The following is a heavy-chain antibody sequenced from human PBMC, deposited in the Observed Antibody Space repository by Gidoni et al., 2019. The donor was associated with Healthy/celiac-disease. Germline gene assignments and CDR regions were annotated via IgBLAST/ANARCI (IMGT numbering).Heavy chain of an antibody. V-gene: IGHV3-23*01. CDR1: GFTFSSYA. CDR2: ISGSGGST. CDR3: AKGVGLRSGYYKEYYFDY. J-gene: IGHJ4*02. Sequence: EVQLLESGGGLVQPGGSLRLSCAASGFTFSSYAMSWVRQAPGKGLEWVSAISGSGGSTYYADSVKGRFTISRDNSKNTLYLQMNSLRAEDTAVYYCAKGVGLRSGYYKEYYFDYWGQGTLVTVSS. D-gene: IGHD3-3*01.